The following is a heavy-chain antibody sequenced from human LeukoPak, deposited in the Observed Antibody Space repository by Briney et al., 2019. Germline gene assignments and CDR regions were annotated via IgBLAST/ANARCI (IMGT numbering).Heavy chain of an antibody. Sequence: GGSLRLSCAASGFTFSSYGMHWVRRAQGRGLEGVSVIYSGGSTYYADSVKGRFTISRDNSKNTLYLQMNSLRAEDTAVYYCAGGYYDSSGYYPPYYFDYWGQGTLVTVSS. V-gene: IGHV3-NL1*01. CDR1: GFTFSSYG. D-gene: IGHD3-22*01. CDR2: IYSGGST. J-gene: IGHJ4*02. CDR3: AGGYYDSSGYYPPYYFDY.